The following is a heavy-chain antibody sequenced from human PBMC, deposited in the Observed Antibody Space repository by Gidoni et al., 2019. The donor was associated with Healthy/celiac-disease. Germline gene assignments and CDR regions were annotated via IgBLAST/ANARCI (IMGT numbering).Heavy chain of an antibody. CDR1: GFTFSSYA. J-gene: IGHJ4*02. CDR2: ISGSGGST. Sequence: EVQLLESGGGLVQPGGSLRLSCAASGFTFSSYAMSWVRQAPGKGLEWVSAISGSGGSTYYADSVKGRFTISRDNSKNTLYLQMNSLRAEDTAVYYCARLPLRYCSSTSCSVPGYWGQGTLVTVSS. D-gene: IGHD2-2*01. V-gene: IGHV3-23*01. CDR3: ARLPLRYCSSTSCSVPGY.